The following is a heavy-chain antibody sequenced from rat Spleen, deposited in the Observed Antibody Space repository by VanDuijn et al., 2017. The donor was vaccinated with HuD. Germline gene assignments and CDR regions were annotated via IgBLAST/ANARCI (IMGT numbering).Heavy chain of an antibody. CDR2: ISYDGTRN. V-gene: IGHV5-29*01. CDR3: ARQYRGATSRLDY. CDR1: GFTFSNYD. Sequence: EVQLVESGGGLVQPGRSLKLSCAASGFTFSNYDMAWVCQAPTKGLEWVATISYDGTRNYYRDSVKGRFTISRDNAKSTLYLQMDSLRSEDTATYYCARQYRGATSRLDYWGQGVMVTVSS. J-gene: IGHJ2*01. D-gene: IGHD1-3*01.